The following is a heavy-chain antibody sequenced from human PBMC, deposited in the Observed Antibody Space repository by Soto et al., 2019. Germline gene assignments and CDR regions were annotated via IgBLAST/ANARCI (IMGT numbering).Heavy chain of an antibody. CDR3: ARYGGTYYVY. D-gene: IGHD1-26*01. J-gene: IGHJ4*02. Sequence: SETLSLTCTVSGGSISSYYWSWIRQPPGKGLEWIGFISYSGSTSYNPSLKSRVTISVDTSKNQFSLKLSSVTAADTAVYYCARYGGTYYVYWGQGTLVTSPQ. CDR2: ISYSGST. CDR1: GGSISSYY. V-gene: IGHV4-59*01.